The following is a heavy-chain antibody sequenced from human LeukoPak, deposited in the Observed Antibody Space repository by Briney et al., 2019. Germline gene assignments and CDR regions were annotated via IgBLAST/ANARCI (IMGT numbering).Heavy chain of an antibody. J-gene: IGHJ6*03. CDR1: GFTFSSYG. Sequence: GGSLRLSCAASGFTFSSYGMHWVRQAPGKGLEWVAFIRYDGSNKYYADSVKGRFTISRDNSKNSLYPQMNSLRAEDTAVYYCARGDTYYYDSSGYYYYYYYMDVWGKGTTVTVSS. V-gene: IGHV3-30*02. CDR2: IRYDGSNK. D-gene: IGHD3-22*01. CDR3: ARGDTYYYDSSGYYYYYYYMDV.